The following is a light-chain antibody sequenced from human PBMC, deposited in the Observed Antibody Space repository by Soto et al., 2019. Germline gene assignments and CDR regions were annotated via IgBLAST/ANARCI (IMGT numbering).Light chain of an antibody. J-gene: IGKJ2*01. CDR1: QSITDW. CDR2: KAS. Sequence: DIQMTQSPSTLSASVGDRVTITCRASQSITDWLAWYQQKPGKAPKLLIYKASSLESGVPSRFSGGGSGTEFTLTIRSLQPDDFASYYCQHYITYPYTFGQGTNVDIK. CDR3: QHYITYPYT. V-gene: IGKV1-5*03.